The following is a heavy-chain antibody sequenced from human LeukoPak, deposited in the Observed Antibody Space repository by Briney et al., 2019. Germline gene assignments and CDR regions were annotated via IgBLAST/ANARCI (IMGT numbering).Heavy chain of an antibody. V-gene: IGHV3-20*04. D-gene: IGHD3-9*01. CDR2: INWNGGST. Sequence: GGSLRLSCAASGFTFSSYEMNWVRQAPGKGLEWVSGINWNGGSTGYADSVKGRFTISRDNAKNSLYLQMNSLRAEDTALYYCARERTVLRYFDWWGQGTLVTVSS. CDR3: ARERTVLRYFDW. CDR1: GFTFSSYE. J-gene: IGHJ4*02.